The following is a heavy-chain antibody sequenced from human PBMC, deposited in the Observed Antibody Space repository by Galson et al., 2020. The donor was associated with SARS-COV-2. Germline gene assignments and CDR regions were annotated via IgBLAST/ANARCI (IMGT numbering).Heavy chain of an antibody. CDR3: AREYVDTAMAEYYYYYMDG. CDR2: IWYDGSNK. D-gene: IGHD5-18*01. J-gene: IGHJ6*03. CDR1: GFTFSSYG. Sequence: GESLKISCAASGFTFSSYGMHWVRQAPGKGLEWVAVIWYDGSNKYYADSVKGRFTISRDNSKNTLYLQMNSLRAEDTAVYYCAREYVDTAMAEYYYYYMDGWGKGTTVTVSS. V-gene: IGHV3-33*01.